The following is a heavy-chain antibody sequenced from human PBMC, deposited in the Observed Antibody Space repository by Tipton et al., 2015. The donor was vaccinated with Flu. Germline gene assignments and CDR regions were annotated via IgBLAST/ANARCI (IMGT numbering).Heavy chain of an antibody. CDR2: ISTNGGGT. J-gene: IGHJ4*02. Sequence: QLVQSGGDLVQPGGSLRLSCAASGFTFSSYDMHWVRQAPGKGLEYVSSISTNGGGTYYADSVKGRFTISRDNSKNTLYLQMGSLRAEDMAVYYCAREGPMVQGIITTTGFDSWGQGTLVTVSS. CDR3: AREGPMVQGIITTTGFDS. CDR1: GFTFSSYD. D-gene: IGHD3-10*01. V-gene: IGHV3-64*07.